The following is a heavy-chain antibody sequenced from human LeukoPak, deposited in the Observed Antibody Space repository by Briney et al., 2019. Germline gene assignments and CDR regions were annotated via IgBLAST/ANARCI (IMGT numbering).Heavy chain of an antibody. CDR3: ARGGRGMITFGGVIANDY. Sequence: GGSLRLSCAASGFTFSSYEMNWVRQPPGKGLEWVSYISSSGSTIYYADSVKGRFTISRDNAKNSLYLQMNSLRAEDTAMYYCARGGRGMITFGGVIANDYWGQGTLVTVSS. V-gene: IGHV3-48*03. J-gene: IGHJ4*02. D-gene: IGHD3-16*02. CDR2: ISSSGSTI. CDR1: GFTFSSYE.